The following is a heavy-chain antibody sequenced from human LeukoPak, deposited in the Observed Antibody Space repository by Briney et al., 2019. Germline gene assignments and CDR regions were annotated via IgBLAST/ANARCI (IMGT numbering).Heavy chain of an antibody. V-gene: IGHV1-8*01. CDR3: ASKSYSSSSYPFDY. J-gene: IGHJ4*02. CDR2: MNPNSGNT. D-gene: IGHD6-6*01. Sequence: ASVKVSCKASGYTFTSYDINWVRQATGQGLEWMGWMNPNSGNTGYAQKFQGRVTITADKSTSTAYMELSSLRSEDTAVYYCASKSYSSSSYPFDYWGQGTLVTASS. CDR1: GYTFTSYD.